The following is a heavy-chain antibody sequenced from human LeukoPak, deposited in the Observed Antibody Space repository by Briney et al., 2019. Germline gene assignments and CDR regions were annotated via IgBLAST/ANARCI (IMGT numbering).Heavy chain of an antibody. Sequence: PGGSLRLSCAASGFTLSSYAMHWVRQAPGKGLEWVAVISYDGDIKYYTDSVKGRFTISRDNSRNTLYLQMSSLRAEDTTVYYCARAEASDAVCMDVWGQGTTVIVSS. D-gene: IGHD6-19*01. J-gene: IGHJ6*02. CDR3: ARAEASDAVCMDV. CDR2: ISYDGDIK. V-gene: IGHV3-30*04. CDR1: GFTLSSYA.